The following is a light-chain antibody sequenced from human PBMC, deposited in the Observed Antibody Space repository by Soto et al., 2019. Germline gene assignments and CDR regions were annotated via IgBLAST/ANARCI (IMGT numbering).Light chain of an antibody. CDR1: QSVSTF. V-gene: IGKV3-20*01. CDR2: GAS. Sequence: EIVLTQSPATLSLSPGERATLSCRASQSVSTFLAWYQHKPGQAPRLLIYGASNRATGIPDRLSGSGSGTDFTLTISRLEPEDFAVYYSQQYGSSGTFGQGTKVDI. CDR3: QQYGSSGT. J-gene: IGKJ1*01.